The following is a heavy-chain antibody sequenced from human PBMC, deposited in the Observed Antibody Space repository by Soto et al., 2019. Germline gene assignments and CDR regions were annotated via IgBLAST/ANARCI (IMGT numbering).Heavy chain of an antibody. CDR2: ISGSNGKT. Sequence: GGSLRLSCAASGCIFSNYAMSWVRQAPGKGLEWVSGISGSNGKTYYADSVKGRFTISRDNSKNTLFLQMNNLRAEDTALYYCAKDKSCSDGVCYLDYWGQGTLVTVSS. CDR3: AKDKSCSDGVCYLDY. J-gene: IGHJ4*01. V-gene: IGHV3-23*01. D-gene: IGHD2-15*01. CDR1: GCIFSNYA.